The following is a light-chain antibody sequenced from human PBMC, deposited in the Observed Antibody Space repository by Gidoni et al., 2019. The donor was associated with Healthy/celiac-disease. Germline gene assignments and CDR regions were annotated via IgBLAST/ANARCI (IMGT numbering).Light chain of an antibody. J-gene: IGKJ3*01. CDR3: QQYGSSPS. CDR1: QSVSSSY. CDR2: GAS. V-gene: IGKV3-20*01. Sequence: EIVLTQYPGTLSLSPGESATLSCRASQSVSSSYLAWYQQKPGQAPRLLIYGASSRATGIPDRFSGSGSGTDFTLTISRLEPEDFAVYYCQQYGSSPSFGPGTKVDIK.